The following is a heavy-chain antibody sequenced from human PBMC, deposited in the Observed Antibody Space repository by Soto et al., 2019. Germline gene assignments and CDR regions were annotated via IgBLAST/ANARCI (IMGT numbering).Heavy chain of an antibody. J-gene: IGHJ4*02. Sequence: QVQLVQSGAEEKKPGASVKVSCKASGYTFTSYAMHWVRQAPGQRLEWMGWINAGNGNTKYSQKFQGRVTITRDTSASTAYMELSSLRSEDTAVYYCARDSLHYDSSGYSGSRIFDYWGQGTLVTVSS. V-gene: IGHV1-3*05. CDR1: GYTFTSYA. CDR2: INAGNGNT. CDR3: ARDSLHYDSSGYSGSRIFDY. D-gene: IGHD3-22*01.